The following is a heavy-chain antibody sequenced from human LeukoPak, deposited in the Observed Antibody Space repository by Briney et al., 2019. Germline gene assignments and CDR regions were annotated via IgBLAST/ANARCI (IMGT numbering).Heavy chain of an antibody. CDR1: GGSISSGSYY. J-gene: IGHJ4*02. Sequence: SSETLSLTCTVSGGSISSGSYYWSWVRQPAGKGLEWIGRIYTIGTTHYNPSLKSRITISIDTSRNQFSLRLNSVTAADTAVYYCARVTGRDYYFDYWGQGTLVIVSS. CDR3: ARVTGRDYYFDY. D-gene: IGHD1-14*01. CDR2: IYTIGTT. V-gene: IGHV4-61*02.